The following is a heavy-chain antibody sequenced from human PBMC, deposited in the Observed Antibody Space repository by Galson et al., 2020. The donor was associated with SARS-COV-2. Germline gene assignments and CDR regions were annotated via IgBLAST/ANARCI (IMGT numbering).Heavy chain of an antibody. Sequence: METGGSLRLSCAASGFSVSSKYMSWVRQAPGKGLEWVSVIYYDGNTNYADSVRGRFTTSRYTSKNMVYLQMSGLRAEDTAVYYCVRDDGTAPYDYWGQGTLVTVSS. V-gene: IGHV3-53*05. CDR3: VRDDGTAPYDY. CDR2: IYYDGNT. CDR1: GFSVSSKY. J-gene: IGHJ4*02. D-gene: IGHD5-18*01.